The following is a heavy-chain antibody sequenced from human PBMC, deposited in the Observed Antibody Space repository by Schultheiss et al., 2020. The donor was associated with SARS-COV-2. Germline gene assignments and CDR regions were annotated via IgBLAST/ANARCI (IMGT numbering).Heavy chain of an antibody. Sequence: SQTLSLTCTVSGGSVSSGSYYWSWIRQPPGKGLEWIGEINHSGSTNYNPSLKSRVTISVDTSKNQFSLKLSSVTAADTAVYYCAEGVDTAMGDWGQGTLVTVSS. V-gene: IGHV4-39*07. CDR2: INHSGST. D-gene: IGHD5-18*01. J-gene: IGHJ4*02. CDR1: GGSVSSGSYY. CDR3: AEGVDTAMGD.